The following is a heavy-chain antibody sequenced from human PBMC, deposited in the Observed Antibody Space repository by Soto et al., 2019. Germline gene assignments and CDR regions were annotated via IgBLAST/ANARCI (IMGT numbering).Heavy chain of an antibody. J-gene: IGHJ3*02. CDR1: GFTFRSFT. CDR3: AKLRYRFDI. D-gene: IGHD3-9*01. CDR2: ISSNSAYI. V-gene: IGHV3-21*01. Sequence: GGSLRLSCAASGFTFRSFTMNWVRQAPGKGLEWVSTISSNSAYIYYTDALRGRFTISRDNAKNSLHLQMNSLRAEDTAVYYCAKLRYRFDIWGQGTMVTVSS.